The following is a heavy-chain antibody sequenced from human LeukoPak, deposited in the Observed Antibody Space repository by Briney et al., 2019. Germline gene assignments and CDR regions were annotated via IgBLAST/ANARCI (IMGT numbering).Heavy chain of an antibody. Sequence: SETLSLTCAVYGGSFSGYYWSWIRQPPGKGLEWIGEINHSGSTNYNPSLKSRVTISVDTSKNQFSLKLSSVTAADTAVYYCARAVYSSSWYGDYWGQGTLVTVSS. D-gene: IGHD6-13*01. CDR2: INHSGST. CDR3: ARAVYSSSWYGDY. J-gene: IGHJ4*02. V-gene: IGHV4-34*01. CDR1: GGSFSGYY.